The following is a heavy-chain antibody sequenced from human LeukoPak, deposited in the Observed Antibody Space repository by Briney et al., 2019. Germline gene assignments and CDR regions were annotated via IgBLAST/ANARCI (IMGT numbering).Heavy chain of an antibody. CDR2: IIPIFGTA. J-gene: IGHJ6*04. D-gene: IGHD5-24*01. Sequence: SVKVSCKASGGTFSSYAISWVRQAPGQGLEWMGGIIPIFGTANYAQKFQGRVTITADESTRTAYMELSSLRSEDTAVYYCARAINPAHSLSYYGMDVWGKGTTVTVSS. CDR1: GGTFSSYA. CDR3: ARAINPAHSLSYYGMDV. V-gene: IGHV1-69*13.